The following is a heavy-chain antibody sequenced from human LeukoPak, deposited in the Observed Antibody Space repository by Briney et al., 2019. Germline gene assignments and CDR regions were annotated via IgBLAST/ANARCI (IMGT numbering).Heavy chain of an antibody. CDR3: ARLSTAHFDY. J-gene: IGHJ4*02. CDR1: GGSISSGGYY. V-gene: IGHV4-31*03. D-gene: IGHD2-2*01. CDR2: IYYSGST. Sequence: TSETLSLTCTVSGGSISSGGYYWSWIRQHPGKGLEWIGYIYYSGSTYYNPSLKSRVTISVDTSKNQFSLKLSSVTAADTAVYYCARLSTAHFDYWGQGTLVTVSS.